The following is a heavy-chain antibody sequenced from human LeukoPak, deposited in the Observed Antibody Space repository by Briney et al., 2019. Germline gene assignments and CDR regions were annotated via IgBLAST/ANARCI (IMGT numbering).Heavy chain of an antibody. V-gene: IGHV3-11*01. CDR2: ISSSGSTI. J-gene: IGHJ4*02. D-gene: IGHD6-13*01. CDR3: ARDDSSWSEGKFDY. Sequence: GGSLRLSCAASGFTFSDYYVSWIRQAPGKGLEWVSYISSSGSTIYYADSVKGRFTISRDNAKNSLYLQMNSLRAEDTAVYYCARDDSSWSEGKFDYWGQGTLVTVSS. CDR1: GFTFSDYY.